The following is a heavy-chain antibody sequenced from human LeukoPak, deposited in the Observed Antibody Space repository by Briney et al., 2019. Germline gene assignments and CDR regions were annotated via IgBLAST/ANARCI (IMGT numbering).Heavy chain of an antibody. J-gene: IGHJ4*02. CDR2: ITGCCKYI. Sequence: GGSLRLSCAASGFTFSSYAMTWVRQAPGKGLEWVSSITGCCKYITYADSVKGRFTLSRDNAKNSLYLQVASLRGDDTATYYCAREGNDYYYDQWGQGTLVTVSP. D-gene: IGHD3-16*01. CDR1: GFTFSSYA. V-gene: IGHV3-21*01. CDR3: AREGNDYYYDQ.